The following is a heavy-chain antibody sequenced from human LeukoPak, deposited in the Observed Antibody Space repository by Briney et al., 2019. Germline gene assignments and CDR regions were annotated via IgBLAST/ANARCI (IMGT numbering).Heavy chain of an antibody. CDR3: AREPEGWGSYYYYMDV. V-gene: IGHV3-21*01. J-gene: IGHJ6*03. CDR2: ISSSSSYI. D-gene: IGHD7-27*01. CDR1: GFTFSSYS. Sequence: GGTLRLSCVVSGFTFSSYSMNWVRQAPGKGLEWVSSISSSSSYIYYADSVKGRFTISRDNAKNSLYLQMNSLRAEDTAVYYCAREPEGWGSYYYYMDVWGKGTTVTVSS.